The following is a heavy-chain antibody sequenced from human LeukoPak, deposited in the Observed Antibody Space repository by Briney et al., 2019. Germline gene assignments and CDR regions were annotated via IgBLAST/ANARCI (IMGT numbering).Heavy chain of an antibody. CDR2: INPSGGST. CDR1: GYTFTIYY. CDR3: ARDTSYCSSTSCYPSHFDY. Sequence: GASVKVSCKASGYTFTIYYMHWVRQAPGQGLEWMGIINPSGGSTSYAQRFQGRVTMTRDTSTSTVYMELSSLRSEDTAVYYCARDTSYCSSTSCYPSHFDYWGQGTLVTVSS. D-gene: IGHD2-2*01. V-gene: IGHV1-46*01. J-gene: IGHJ4*02.